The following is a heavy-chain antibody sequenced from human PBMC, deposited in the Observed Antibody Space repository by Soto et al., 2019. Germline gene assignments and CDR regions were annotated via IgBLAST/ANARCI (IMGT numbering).Heavy chain of an antibody. J-gene: IGHJ6*02. CDR1: GYSFTDYH. Sequence: ASVNVSCKSSGYSFTDYHIHWVRQAPGQGLEWLGGINPKSGGTSTAQKFQGWVTMTTDTSISTASMELTRLTSDDTAIYYCARGDSTDCSNGVCSFFYNHDMDVWGQGTTVTVSS. D-gene: IGHD2-8*01. CDR3: ARGDSTDCSNGVCSFFYNHDMDV. CDR2: INPKSGGT. V-gene: IGHV1-2*04.